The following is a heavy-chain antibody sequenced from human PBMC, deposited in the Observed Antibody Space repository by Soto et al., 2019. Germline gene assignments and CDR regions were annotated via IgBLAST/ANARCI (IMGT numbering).Heavy chain of an antibody. J-gene: IGHJ4*02. V-gene: IGHV3-48*02. CDR3: AGDLRNYGSVSSG. CDR2: ISSGSSTR. CDR1: GFTFSSSS. D-gene: IGHD3-10*01. Sequence: GGSLRLSCAASGFTFSSSSMNWVRQAPGKGLEWVSYISSGSSTRYYADSVKGRFTISRDNAKNSLYLQMNSLRDEDTAVYYCAGDLRNYGSVSSGWGQGTLVTVSS.